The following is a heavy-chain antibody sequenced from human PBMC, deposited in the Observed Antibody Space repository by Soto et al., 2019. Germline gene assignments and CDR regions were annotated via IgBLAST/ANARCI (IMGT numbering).Heavy chain of an antibody. CDR1: GYTFTSYG. J-gene: IGHJ4*02. CDR3: ARDGTLYDSSAYYYLY. Sequence: GASVKVSCKASGYTFTSYGISWVRQAPGQGLEWMGWISAYNGNTNYAQKLQGRVTITADESTSTAYMELSSLRSEDTAMYYCARDGTLYDSSAYYYLYWGQGTLVTV. V-gene: IGHV1-18*01. CDR2: ISAYNGNT. D-gene: IGHD3-22*01.